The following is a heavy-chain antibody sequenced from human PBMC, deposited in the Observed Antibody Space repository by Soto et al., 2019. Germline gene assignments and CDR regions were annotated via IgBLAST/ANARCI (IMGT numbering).Heavy chain of an antibody. Sequence: GPSVKVSCRASGGTFSSYAISWVRQAPGQGLEWMGGIIPIFGTANYAQKFQGRVTITADKSTSTAYMELSSLRSEDTAVYYCARDHMVTLRLYYYYGMDVWGQGTTVTVSS. CDR2: IIPIFGTA. CDR1: GGTFSSYA. D-gene: IGHD3-10*01. J-gene: IGHJ6*02. CDR3: ARDHMVTLRLYYYYGMDV. V-gene: IGHV1-69*06.